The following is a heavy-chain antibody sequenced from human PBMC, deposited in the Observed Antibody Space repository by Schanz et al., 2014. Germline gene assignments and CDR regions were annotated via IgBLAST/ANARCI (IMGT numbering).Heavy chain of an antibody. J-gene: IGHJ4*02. Sequence: QVQLVQSGADVKKPGASVKVSCKASGYTFAMYAMNWVRQAAGQGLEWMGWINTNTANPTYAQGFTGRFVYTLDASVSTAYLEISSLEAEDTSVYYCARGYSGYSHFDYWGQGALVTVSS. CDR1: GYTFAMYA. D-gene: IGHD5-12*01. CDR2: INTNTANP. V-gene: IGHV7-4-1*02. CDR3: ARGYSGYSHFDY.